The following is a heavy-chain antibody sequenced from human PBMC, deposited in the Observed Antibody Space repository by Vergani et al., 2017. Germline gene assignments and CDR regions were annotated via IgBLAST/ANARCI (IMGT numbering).Heavy chain of an antibody. V-gene: IGHV1-2*02. J-gene: IGHJ4*02. CDR2: INPNSGGT. Sequence: QVQLVQSGAEVKKPGASVKVSCKASGYTFTDYFMHWVRQAPGQGLDWMGWINPNSGGTNYAQKFQGRLTMTRDTSISTAYMELSNLRSDDTAVYYCARVGTSSNRDYFDYWGQGTLVTVSS. CDR1: GYTFTDYF. D-gene: IGHD2-2*01. CDR3: ARVGTSSNRDYFDY.